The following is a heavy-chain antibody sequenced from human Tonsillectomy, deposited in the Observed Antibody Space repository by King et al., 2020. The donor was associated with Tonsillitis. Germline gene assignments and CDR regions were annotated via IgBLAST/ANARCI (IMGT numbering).Heavy chain of an antibody. D-gene: IGHD2-2*01. CDR2: IYYSGST. CDR3: ARGLFSSTSADAFDI. CDR1: GGPISSGGYY. Sequence: VQLQESGPGLVKPSQTLSLTCKVSGGPISSGGYYWSWIRQHPGQGLEWIGYIYYSGSTYYNPSLKSRVTISVDTSKNHFSLKLSSVTAAGTAVYYCARGLFSSTSADAFDIWGQGTLVAVSS. J-gene: IGHJ3*02. V-gene: IGHV4-31*03.